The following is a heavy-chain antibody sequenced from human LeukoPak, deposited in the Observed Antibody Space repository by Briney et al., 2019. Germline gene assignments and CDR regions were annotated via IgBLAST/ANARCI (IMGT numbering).Heavy chain of an antibody. CDR2: IYPGDSDT. V-gene: IGHV5-51*01. CDR3: ARAICDYYDSSGLEAFDI. D-gene: IGHD3-22*01. J-gene: IGHJ3*02. CDR1: GYSFTSYW. Sequence: GESLKISCKGSGYSFTSYWIGWVRQMPGKGLEWMGIIYPGDSDTRYSPSFQGQVTISADKSISTAYLQWSSLKASDTAMYYCARAICDYYDSSGLEAFDIWGQGTMVTVSS.